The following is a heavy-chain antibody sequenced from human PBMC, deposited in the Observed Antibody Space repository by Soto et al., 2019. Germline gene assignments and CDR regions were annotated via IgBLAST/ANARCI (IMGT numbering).Heavy chain of an antibody. J-gene: IGHJ4*02. D-gene: IGHD1-26*01. CDR3: ATVGYYFDY. V-gene: IGHV3-15*01. CDR1: GFTFSNAW. Sequence: EQLVESGGGLVKPGGSLRLSCEGSGFTFSNAWMNWVRQAPEKGLEWVGRIKSEPDGGTTDYAAPVKGRFTISRDDSKRTVYLQMNSLKTEDTAVYYCATVGYYFDYWGQGTLVTVSS. CDR2: IKSEPDGGTT.